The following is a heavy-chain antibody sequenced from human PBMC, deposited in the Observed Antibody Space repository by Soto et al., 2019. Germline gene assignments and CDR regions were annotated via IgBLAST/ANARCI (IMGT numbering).Heavy chain of an antibody. V-gene: IGHV3-30-3*01. Sequence: QPGGSLRLSCAASGFTFSSYAMHWVRQAPGKGLEWVAVISYDGSNKYYADSVKGRFTISRDNSKNTLYLQMNSLRAEDTAVYYCARDTVTLDYWGQGTLVTVSS. CDR3: ARDTVTLDY. J-gene: IGHJ4*02. CDR2: ISYDGSNK. D-gene: IGHD4-17*01. CDR1: GFTFSSYA.